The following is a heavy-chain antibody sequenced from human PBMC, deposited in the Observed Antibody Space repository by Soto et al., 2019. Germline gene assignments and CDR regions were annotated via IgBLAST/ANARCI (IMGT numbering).Heavy chain of an antibody. CDR1: GGSISSGDYY. CDR2: IYYSGST. V-gene: IGHV4-30-4*01. J-gene: IGHJ5*02. CDR3: ARRSGYSSSWYWFDP. D-gene: IGHD6-13*01. Sequence: SETLSLTCTVSGGSISSGDYYWSWIRQPPGKGLEWIGYIYYSGSTYYNPSLKSRVTISVDTSKNQFSLKLSSVTAADTAVYYCARRSGYSSSWYWFDPWGQGTLVTVSS.